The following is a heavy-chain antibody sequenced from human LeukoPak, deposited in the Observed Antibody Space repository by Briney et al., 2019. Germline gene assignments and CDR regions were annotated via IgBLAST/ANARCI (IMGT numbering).Heavy chain of an antibody. Sequence: KPSETLSLTCTVSVGSISSYYWSWIRQPPGKGLEWIGYIYYSGSTNHNPSLKSRVTISVDTSKNQFSLKLSSVTAADTAVYYCASGAFPFDPWGQGTLVTVSS. D-gene: IGHD1-26*01. CDR2: IYYSGST. V-gene: IGHV4-59*01. CDR1: VGSISSYY. J-gene: IGHJ5*02. CDR3: ASGAFPFDP.